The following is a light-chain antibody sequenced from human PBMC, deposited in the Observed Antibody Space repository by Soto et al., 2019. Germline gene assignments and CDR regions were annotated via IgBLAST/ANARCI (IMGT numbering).Light chain of an antibody. CDR1: SSDVGAYDY. J-gene: IGLJ1*01. CDR3: SSYTSGSTPYL. V-gene: IGLV2-14*03. Sequence: QSALTQPASVSGSPGQSITISCTGTSSDVGAYDYVSWFQQYPGKAPKLMIYDVTDRPSGVSDRFFGSKSGNTASLTISGLQAEDEADYYCSSYTSGSTPYLFGTGTKLTVL. CDR2: DVT.